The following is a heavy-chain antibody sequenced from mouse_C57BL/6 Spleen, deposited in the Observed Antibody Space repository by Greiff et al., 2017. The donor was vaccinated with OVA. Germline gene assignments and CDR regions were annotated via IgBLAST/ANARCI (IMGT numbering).Heavy chain of an antibody. CDR1: GYTFTSYG. D-gene: IGHD1-1*01. V-gene: IGHV1-81*01. CDR3: ARKDYGSSYLDY. J-gene: IGHJ2*01. CDR2: IYPRSGNT. Sequence: VQLQQSGAELARPGASVKLSCKASGYTFTSYGISWVKQRTGQGLEWIGEIYPRSGNTYYNEKFKGKATLTADKSSSTAYMELRSLTSEDSAVYVCARKDYGSSYLDYWGQGTTLTVSS.